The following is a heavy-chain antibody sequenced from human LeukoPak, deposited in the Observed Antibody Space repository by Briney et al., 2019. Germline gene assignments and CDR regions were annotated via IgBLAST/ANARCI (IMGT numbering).Heavy chain of an antibody. Sequence: GGSLRLSCAASGFTFSSYSMNWVRQAPGKGLEWVSSISSSSSYIYYADSVKGRFTISRDNSKSSLYLQMNSLRAEDTALYYCARVYRPYYDSSGYYDYWGQGTLVTVSS. CDR1: GFTFSSYS. V-gene: IGHV3-21*04. J-gene: IGHJ4*02. CDR3: ARVYRPYYDSSGYYDY. CDR2: ISSSSSYI. D-gene: IGHD3-22*01.